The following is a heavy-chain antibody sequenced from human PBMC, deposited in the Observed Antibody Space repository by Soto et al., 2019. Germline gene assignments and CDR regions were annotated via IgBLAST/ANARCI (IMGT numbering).Heavy chain of an antibody. CDR2: ISAYNGNT. V-gene: IGHV1-18*01. CDR1: GYTFTSYG. CDR3: ASFYDYGSGSYYKTDYYYGMDV. J-gene: IGHJ6*02. Sequence: QVQLVQSGAEVKKPGASVKVSCKASGYTFTSYGISWVRQAPGQGLEWMGWISAYNGNTNYAQKLQGRVTMTTDTSTSTAYRELRSLRSDDTAVYYCASFYDYGSGSYYKTDYYYGMDVWGQGTTVTVSS. D-gene: IGHD3-10*01.